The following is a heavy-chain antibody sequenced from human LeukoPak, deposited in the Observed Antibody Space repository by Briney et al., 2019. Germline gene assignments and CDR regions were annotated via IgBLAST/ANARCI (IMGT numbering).Heavy chain of an antibody. Sequence: SETLSLTCAVYGGSFSGYYWSWIRQPPGKGLEWIGEMNHSGSTNYNPSLKSRVTISVDTSKNQFSLKLSSVTAADTAVYYCARDSVITIFGVVSDYYYYGMDVWGQGTTVTVSS. D-gene: IGHD3-3*01. CDR1: GGSFSGYY. CDR3: ARDSVITIFGVVSDYYYYGMDV. J-gene: IGHJ6*02. V-gene: IGHV4-34*01. CDR2: MNHSGST.